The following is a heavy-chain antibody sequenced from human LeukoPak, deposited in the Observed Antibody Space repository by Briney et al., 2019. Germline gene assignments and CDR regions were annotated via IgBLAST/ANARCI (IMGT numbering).Heavy chain of an antibody. D-gene: IGHD3-3*01. J-gene: IGHJ5*02. Sequence: PGGSLRLSCAASGFTFSSYAMSWVRQAPGKGLEWVSAISGSGGSTYYADSVKGRFTISRDNSKNTLYLQMNSLRADDTAVYYCAKRLGVSRYYDFWSGYYNNWFDPWGQGTLVTVSS. CDR1: GFTFSSYA. V-gene: IGHV3-23*01. CDR2: ISGSGGST. CDR3: AKRLGVSRYYDFWSGYYNNWFDP.